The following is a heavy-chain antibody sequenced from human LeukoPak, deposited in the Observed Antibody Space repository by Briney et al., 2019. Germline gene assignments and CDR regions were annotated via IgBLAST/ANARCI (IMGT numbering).Heavy chain of an antibody. Sequence: GASVEVSCKASGGTFSSYAISWVRQAPGQGLEWMGRIIPILGIANYAQKFQGRVTITADKSTSTAYMELSSLRSEDTAVYYCARDLGAPKRHYDTSGGSKYYYYGMDVWGQGTTVTVSS. J-gene: IGHJ6*02. V-gene: IGHV1-69*04. D-gene: IGHD3-9*01. CDR3: ARDLGAPKRHYDTSGGSKYYYYGMDV. CDR2: IIPILGIA. CDR1: GGTFSSYA.